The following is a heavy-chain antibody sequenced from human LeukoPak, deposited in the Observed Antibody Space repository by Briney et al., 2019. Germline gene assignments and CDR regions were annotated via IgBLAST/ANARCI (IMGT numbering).Heavy chain of an antibody. J-gene: IGHJ4*02. CDR1: GGSISSSSYY. V-gene: IGHV4-39*01. Sequence: SETLSLTCTVSGGSISSSSYYWGWIRQPPGKGLEWIGSIYYSGSTYYNPSLKSRVTISVDTSKNQFSLKLSSVTAADTAVYYCARSWGYDYVWGSYRLVYFDYWGQGTLVTVSS. D-gene: IGHD3-16*02. CDR2: IYYSGST. CDR3: ARSWGYDYVWGSYRLVYFDY.